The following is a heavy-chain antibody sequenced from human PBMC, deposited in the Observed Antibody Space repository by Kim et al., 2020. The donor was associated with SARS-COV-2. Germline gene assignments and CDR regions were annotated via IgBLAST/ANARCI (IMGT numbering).Heavy chain of an antibody. D-gene: IGHD7-27*01. J-gene: IGHJ2*01. CDR3: ARNPAELGLVGYFDL. V-gene: IGHV4-28*01. CDR2: IYYSGST. CDR1: GYSISSSNW. Sequence: SETLSLTCAVSGYSISSSNWWGWIRQPPGKGLEWIGYIYYSGSTYYNPSLKSRVTMSVDTSKNQFSLKLSSVTAVDTAVYYCARNPAELGLVGYFDLWGRGTLVTVSS.